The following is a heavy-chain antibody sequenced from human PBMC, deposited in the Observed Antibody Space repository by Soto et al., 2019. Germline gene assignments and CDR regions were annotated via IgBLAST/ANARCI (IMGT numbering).Heavy chain of an antibody. CDR1: GYSFTSYW. CDR2: IDPSDSYT. D-gene: IGHD5-18*01. V-gene: IGHV5-10-1*01. CDR3: ASPQRGYSYGYYYYGMDV. Sequence: GESLKISCKGSGYSFTSYWIGWVRQMPGKGLEWMGRIDPSDSYTNYSPSFQGHVTISADKSISTAYLQWSSLKASDTAMYYCASPQRGYSYGYYYYGMDVWGQGTTVTVSS. J-gene: IGHJ6*02.